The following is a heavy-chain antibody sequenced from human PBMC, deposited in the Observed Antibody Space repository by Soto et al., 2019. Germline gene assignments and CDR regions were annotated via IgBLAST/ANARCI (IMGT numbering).Heavy chain of an antibody. V-gene: IGHV4-34*01. CDR3: ARLASGWQYYYFDF. CDR1: GGSFSGYY. CDR2: INHSGST. J-gene: IGHJ2*01. D-gene: IGHD6-19*01. Sequence: SETLSLTCAVYGGSFSGYYWSWIRQPPGKGLEWIGEINHSGSTNYNPSLTRRATLSVDTSKNQVSLKLTSVTAADTAVYYCARLASGWQYYYFDFWGRGTPVTVS.